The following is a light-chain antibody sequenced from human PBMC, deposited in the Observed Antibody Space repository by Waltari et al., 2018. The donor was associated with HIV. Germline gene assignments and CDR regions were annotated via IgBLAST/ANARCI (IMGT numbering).Light chain of an antibody. CDR3: GTYDSSLGAVI. CDR2: DNN. J-gene: IGLJ2*01. CDR1: RYNIGNSF. V-gene: IGLV1-51*01. Sequence: QSMLTQPPSVSAAPGQKATISCSGTRYNIGNSFASWYQQLPGTAPKLLNYDNNKRPSGVPDRFSGSKSGTSATLDITGLQTGDEAEYFCGTYDSSLGAVIFGGGTKLTV.